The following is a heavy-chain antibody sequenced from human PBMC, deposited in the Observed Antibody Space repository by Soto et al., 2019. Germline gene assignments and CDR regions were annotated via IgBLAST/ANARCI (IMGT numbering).Heavy chain of an antibody. J-gene: IGHJ4*02. D-gene: IGHD2-15*01. CDR3: AIYGSGECNRGSCYSPFDY. V-gene: IGHV4-30-4*01. CDR1: GRSISSVNYY. CDR2: IYYSGST. Sequence: PSETLSLTYTVSGRSISSVNYYWSWIRQPPGKGLEWIGYIYYSGSTYYNPSLRSRVTISVDTSKNQFSLKLSSVTAADTAVYYCAIYGSGECNRGSCYSPFDYWGQGTLVTVSS.